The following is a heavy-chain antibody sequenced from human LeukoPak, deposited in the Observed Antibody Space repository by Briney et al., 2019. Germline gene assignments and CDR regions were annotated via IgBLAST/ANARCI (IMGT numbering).Heavy chain of an antibody. V-gene: IGHV3-21*01. CDR2: ITNGSSYI. Sequence: GGSLRLSCVASGFTFTDYSMIWVRQASGKGLEWVSSITNGSSYIYYADSVKGRFTISRDNAKNSLYLQMNSLRAEDTAVYYCARGGSKYWGQGTLVTVSS. J-gene: IGHJ4*02. CDR1: GFTFTDYS. CDR3: ARGGSKY.